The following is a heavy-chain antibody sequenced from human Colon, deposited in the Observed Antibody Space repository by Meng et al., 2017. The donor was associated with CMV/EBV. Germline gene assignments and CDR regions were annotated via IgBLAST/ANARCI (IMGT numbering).Heavy chain of an antibody. CDR2: IITISGTT. CDR3: ARVICGGDCYLDY. D-gene: IGHD2-21*02. J-gene: IGHJ4*01. CDR1: KGHFTSYP. Sequence: HVQLRPSGAEGQTPGLSAKVSCKASKGHFTSYPINSVGQGPGTGFEWVGGIITISGTTEYAQQFQRRVTITADESTSTAYIKLRNLRSEDPDIYFCARVICGGDCYLDYWGRGTLVTVSS. V-gene: IGHV1-69*12.